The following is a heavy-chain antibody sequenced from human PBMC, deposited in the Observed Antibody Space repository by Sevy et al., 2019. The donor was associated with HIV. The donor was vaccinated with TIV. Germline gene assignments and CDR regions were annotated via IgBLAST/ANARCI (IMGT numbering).Heavy chain of an antibody. CDR3: VRDKEVGASILDA. CDR1: GFNFRNFW. CDR2: IKQDGSEA. J-gene: IGHJ5*02. V-gene: IGHV3-7*03. Sequence: GGSLRLSCVASGFNFRNFWMSWVRQAPGKGLEWVADIKQDGSEAYYVDSVKGRFTISRDNAKNSLYLQMNSLRDEDTAMYFCVRDKEVGASILDAWGQGTPVTVFS. D-gene: IGHD1-26*01.